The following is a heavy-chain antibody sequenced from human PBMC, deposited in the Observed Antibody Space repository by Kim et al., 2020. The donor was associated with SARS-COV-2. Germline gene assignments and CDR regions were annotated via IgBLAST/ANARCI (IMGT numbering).Heavy chain of an antibody. J-gene: IGHJ4*02. CDR3: ARDWVHDYGAFSFDY. CDR2: IIPIFGTA. V-gene: IGHV1-69*13. D-gene: IGHD4-17*01. CDR1: GGTFSSYA. Sequence: SVKVSCKASGGTFSSYAISWVRQAPGQGLEWMGGIIPIFGTANYAQKFQGRVTITADESTSTAYMELSSLRSEDTAVYYCARDWVHDYGAFSFDYWGQGTLVTVSS.